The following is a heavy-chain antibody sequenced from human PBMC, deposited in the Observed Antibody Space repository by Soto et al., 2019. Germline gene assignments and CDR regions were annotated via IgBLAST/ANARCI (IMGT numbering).Heavy chain of an antibody. Sequence: GESLKISCKGSGYSFTSYWISWVRQMPGKGLEWMGRIDPSDSYTNYSPSFQGHVTISADKSISTAYLQWSSLKASDTAMYYCARRYCSGGSCYSNWFDPWGQGTLVTVSS. CDR1: GYSFTSYW. V-gene: IGHV5-10-1*01. CDR3: ARRYCSGGSCYSNWFDP. D-gene: IGHD2-15*01. CDR2: IDPSDSYT. J-gene: IGHJ5*02.